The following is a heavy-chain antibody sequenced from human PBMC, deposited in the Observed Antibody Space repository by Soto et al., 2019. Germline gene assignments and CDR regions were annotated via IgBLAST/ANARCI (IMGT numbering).Heavy chain of an antibody. Sequence: PGGSLRLSCAASGFTFSSYAMHWVRQAPGKGLEWVAVISYDGSNTYYADSVKGRFTISRDNSKNTLYLQMNSLRAEDTAVYYCARDFDLERFGFDYWGQGTRVTVSS. J-gene: IGHJ4*02. CDR3: ARDFDLERFGFDY. D-gene: IGHD3-16*01. CDR2: ISYDGSNT. V-gene: IGHV3-30-3*01. CDR1: GFTFSSYA.